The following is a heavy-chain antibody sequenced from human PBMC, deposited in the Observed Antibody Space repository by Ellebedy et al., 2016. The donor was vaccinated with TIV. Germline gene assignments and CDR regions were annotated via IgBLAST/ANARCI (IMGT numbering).Heavy chain of an antibody. V-gene: IGHV3-23*01. CDR1: GFTFSSYA. Sequence: GGSLRLSXAASGFTFSSYAMSWVRQAPGKGLEWVSAISGSGGSTYYADSVKGRFTISRDNSKNTLYLQMNSLRAEDTAVYYCAKDSGYYSSMGDYWGQGTLVTVSS. D-gene: IGHD3-22*01. J-gene: IGHJ4*02. CDR2: ISGSGGST. CDR3: AKDSGYYSSMGDY.